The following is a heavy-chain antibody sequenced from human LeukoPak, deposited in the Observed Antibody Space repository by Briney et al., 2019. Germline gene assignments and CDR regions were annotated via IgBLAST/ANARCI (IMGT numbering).Heavy chain of an antibody. J-gene: IGHJ6*03. CDR1: GGFTSSYY. V-gene: IGHV4-59*01. CDR3: ARTTEAHSWRTRYYDYYMDV. Sequence: SETLSLTCTVSGGFTSSYYWSWIRQPPGKGLEWIGYIYYSGSTNYNPSLKSRVTISVDTSENQFSLKLSSVTAADTAVYYCARTTEAHSWRTRYYDYYMDVWGKGTTVTVSS. CDR2: IYYSGST. D-gene: IGHD6-13*01.